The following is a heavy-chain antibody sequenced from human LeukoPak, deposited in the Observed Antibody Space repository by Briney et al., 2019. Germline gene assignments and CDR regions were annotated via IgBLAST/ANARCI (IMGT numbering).Heavy chain of an antibody. V-gene: IGHV1-69*04. CDR1: GGTFSSYA. CDR3: ARYDSSGYYYDDHTYYYGMDV. D-gene: IGHD3-22*01. J-gene: IGHJ6*02. Sequence: SVKVSCKASGGTFSSYAISWVRQAPGQGLEWMGRIIPILGIANYAQKFQGRVTITADKSTSTAYMELSSLRSEDTAVYYCARYDSSGYYYDDHTYYYGMDVWGQGTTVTVSS. CDR2: IIPILGIA.